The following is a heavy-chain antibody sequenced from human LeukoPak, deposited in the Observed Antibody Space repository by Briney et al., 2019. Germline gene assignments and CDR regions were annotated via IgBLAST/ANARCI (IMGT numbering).Heavy chain of an antibody. Sequence: PGGSLRLSCSASGYIFSLYTIRWVRQAPGKGLEYVSGISSRGDDTYYADSVKGRFAIARDNSKNTLDLQLSSLRSEDTAMYYCMKDLGGGKYPQGKRYFDLWGRGTLLTVSS. D-gene: IGHD3-16*01. CDR1: GYIFSLYT. CDR3: MKDLGGGKYPQGKRYFDL. CDR2: ISSRGDDT. J-gene: IGHJ2*01. V-gene: IGHV3-64D*06.